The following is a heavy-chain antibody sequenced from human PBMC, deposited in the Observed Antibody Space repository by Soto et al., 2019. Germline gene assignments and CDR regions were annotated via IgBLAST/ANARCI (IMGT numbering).Heavy chain of an antibody. J-gene: IGHJ5*02. V-gene: IGHV4-30-2*01. CDR3: ATANYDFWSGYPNWFDP. CDR1: GGSISSGGYS. D-gene: IGHD3-3*01. Sequence: QLQLQESGSGLVKPSQTLSLTCAVSGGSISSGGYSWSWIRQPPGKGLEWIGYIYHSGSTYYNPSLKSRVTISVDRSKNQFSLKLSSVTAADTAVYYCATANYDFWSGYPNWFDPWGQGTLVTVSS. CDR2: IYHSGST.